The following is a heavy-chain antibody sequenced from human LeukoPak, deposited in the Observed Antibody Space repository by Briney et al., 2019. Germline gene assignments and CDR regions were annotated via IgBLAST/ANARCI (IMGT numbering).Heavy chain of an antibody. CDR3: AKDRAYCGGDCYPGSDFDY. Sequence: GGSLRLSCAASGFTFSSYAMSWVRQAPGKGLEWVSAISGSGGSTYYADSVKGRFTISRDNSKNTLYLQLNSLRAEDTAVYYCAKDRAYCGGDCYPGSDFDYWGQGTLVTVSS. V-gene: IGHV3-23*01. J-gene: IGHJ4*02. CDR1: GFTFSSYA. CDR2: ISGSGGST. D-gene: IGHD2-21*02.